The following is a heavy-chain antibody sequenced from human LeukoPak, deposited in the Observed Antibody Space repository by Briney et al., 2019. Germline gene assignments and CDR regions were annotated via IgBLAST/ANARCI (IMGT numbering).Heavy chain of an antibody. D-gene: IGHD1-26*01. CDR2: ISGSGGST. Sequence: GGSLRLSCAASGFTFSSYAMSWVRQAPGKGLQWVSGISGSGGSTYYADSVKGRLTISRDNSKNTLYLQMNSLRAEDTSVYYCARSPGILGTNYFDYWGQGTLVTVSS. CDR3: ARSPGILGTNYFDY. V-gene: IGHV3-23*01. CDR1: GFTFSSYA. J-gene: IGHJ4*02.